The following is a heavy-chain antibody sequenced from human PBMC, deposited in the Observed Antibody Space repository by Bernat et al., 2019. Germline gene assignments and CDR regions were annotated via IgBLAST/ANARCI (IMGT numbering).Heavy chain of an antibody. CDR2: ISWNSGSI. J-gene: IGHJ6*03. V-gene: IGHV3-9*01. Sequence: EVQLVESGGGLVQPGRSLRLSCAASGFTFDDYTMHWVRQAPGKGLEWVSGISWNSGSIGYVDSVKGRFTISRDNAKNSLYLQMNSLRAEDTALYYCAKDISPGYYYYYYMDVWGKGTTVTVSS. D-gene: IGHD1-14*01. CDR1: GFTFDDYT. CDR3: AKDISPGYYYYYYMDV.